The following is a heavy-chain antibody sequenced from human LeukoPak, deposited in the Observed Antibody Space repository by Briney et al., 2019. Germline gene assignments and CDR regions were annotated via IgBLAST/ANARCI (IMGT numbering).Heavy chain of an antibody. V-gene: IGHV4-4*02. CDR3: APSPCNGDSCYRFGF. CDR1: GASISSRYW. Sequence: ERSGTQTLTCAVSGASISSRYWWSWVRQPPGKGLEWIGEIHHSGSTKYNPSLKSRVTISVDKSKNQFSLKLSSVTAADTAVYYCAPSPCNGDSCYRFGFWGQGTQVTVSS. CDR2: IHHSGST. D-gene: IGHD2-15*01. J-gene: IGHJ4*02.